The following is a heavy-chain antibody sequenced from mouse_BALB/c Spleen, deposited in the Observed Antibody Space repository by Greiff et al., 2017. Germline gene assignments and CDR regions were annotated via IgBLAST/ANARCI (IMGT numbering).Heavy chain of an antibody. D-gene: IGHD1-1*01. CDR2: ISSGGSYT. Sequence: EVQLVESGGGLVKPGGSLKLSCAASGFTFSSYAMPWVRQTPEKRLEWVATISSGGSYTYYPDSVKGRFTISRDNAKNTLYLQMSSLRSEDTAMYYCATSEGYGSSNWYFDVWGAGTTVTVSS. V-gene: IGHV5-9-3*01. CDR3: ATSEGYGSSNWYFDV. J-gene: IGHJ1*01. CDR1: GFTFSSYA.